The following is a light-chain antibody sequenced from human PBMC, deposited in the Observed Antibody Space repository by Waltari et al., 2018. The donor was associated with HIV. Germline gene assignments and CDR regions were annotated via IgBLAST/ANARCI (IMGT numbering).Light chain of an antibody. CDR3: AVWDDSLRSVL. V-gene: IGLV1-44*01. CDR1: SPNIGSNP. Sequence: QSVLTQPPSASGTPGQRVNLSCSGGSPNIGSNPVNWYRQFPGEAPKLLIYTNIQRPSGVPDRFSGYKSGTSASLAISGLQSEDEADFYCAVWDDSLRSVLFGGGTRLTVL. CDR2: TNI. J-gene: IGLJ3*02.